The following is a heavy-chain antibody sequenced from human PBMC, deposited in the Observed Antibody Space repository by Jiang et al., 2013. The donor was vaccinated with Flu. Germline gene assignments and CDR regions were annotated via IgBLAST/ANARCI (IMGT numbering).Heavy chain of an antibody. Sequence: SLTCAGTRGGSISSSNWWTLGPPAPREGLEWIGEIYHSREHQLQPSLKSRVTISVDKSKNQFSLKLSSVTAADTAVYYCARTKVGSGWYPDAFDIWGQGTMVTVSS. CDR3: ARTKVGSGWYPDAFDI. CDR1: RGGSISSSNW. D-gene: IGHD6-19*01. CDR2: IYHSREH. J-gene: IGHJ3*02. V-gene: IGHV4-4*02.